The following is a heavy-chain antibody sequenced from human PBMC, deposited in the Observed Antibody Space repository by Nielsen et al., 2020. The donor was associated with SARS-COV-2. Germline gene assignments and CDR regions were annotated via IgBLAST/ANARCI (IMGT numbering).Heavy chain of an antibody. CDR1: GFTFSSYS. D-gene: IGHD3-3*01. Sequence: GESLKISCAASGFTFSSYSMNWVRQAPGKGLEWVSYISSSGSTIYYADSVKGRFTISRDNAKNSLYLQMNSLRAEDTAVYYCARGGTYYDFWSGYKNYYYGMDVWGQGTTVTVSS. CDR2: ISSSGSTI. J-gene: IGHJ6*02. CDR3: ARGGTYYDFWSGYKNYYYGMDV. V-gene: IGHV3-48*04.